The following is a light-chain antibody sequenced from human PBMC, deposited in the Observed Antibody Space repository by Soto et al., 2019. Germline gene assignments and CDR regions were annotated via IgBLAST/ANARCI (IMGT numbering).Light chain of an antibody. V-gene: IGLV2-14*01. CDR2: GVR. CDR3: SSYTITSTLVI. Sequence: QSVLTQPTSVSGSPGQSITISCTGNSNDIGSYDYVSWYQQHPGKAPRLLIHGVRNRPSGISDRFSGSKSGNTASLTISGLQAEDEADYYCSSYTITSTLVIFGGGTKLTVL. J-gene: IGLJ2*01. CDR1: SNDIGSYDY.